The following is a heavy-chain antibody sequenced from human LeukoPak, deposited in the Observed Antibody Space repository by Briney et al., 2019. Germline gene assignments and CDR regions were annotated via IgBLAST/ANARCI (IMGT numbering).Heavy chain of an antibody. CDR2: IYPGDSDI. CDR1: GYSFINYW. V-gene: IGHV5-51*01. Sequence: GESLKISCKGSGYSFINYWIAWVRQMPGKGLEWMGIIYPGDSDIRYSPSFQGQVTISADNSISTAYLQWSSLKASDTAMYYCARTHTYRSDYWGQGTLVTVSS. J-gene: IGHJ4*02. D-gene: IGHD2-21*01. CDR3: ARTHTYRSDY.